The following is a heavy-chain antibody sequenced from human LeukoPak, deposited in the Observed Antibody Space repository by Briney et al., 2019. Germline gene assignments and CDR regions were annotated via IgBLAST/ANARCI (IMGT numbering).Heavy chain of an antibody. J-gene: IGHJ4*02. D-gene: IGHD6-13*01. CDR1: GGSISSSSYY. Sequence: KASETLSLTCTVSGGSISSSSYYWGWIRQPPGKGLEWIGSIYYSGSTYYNPSLKSRVTISVDTSKNQFSLKLSSVTAADTAVYYCARQNLYSSSSYYFDYWGQGTLVTVSS. CDR3: ARQNLYSSSSYYFDY. V-gene: IGHV4-39*01. CDR2: IYYSGST.